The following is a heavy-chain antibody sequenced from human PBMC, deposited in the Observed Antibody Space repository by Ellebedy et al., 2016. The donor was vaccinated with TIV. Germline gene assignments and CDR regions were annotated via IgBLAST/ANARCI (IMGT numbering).Heavy chain of an antibody. Sequence: AASVKVSCKASGYRFDSYALSWVREVPGQGLEWMGWISTYNGKTNYAQKLQGRVTMNTNTATRTAYMELRSLRSDDTAVYYCARLVGTMSPVLSKHFDHWGQGTLVTVSS. J-gene: IGHJ4*02. V-gene: IGHV1-18*01. CDR2: ISTYNGKT. CDR3: ARLVGTMSPVLSKHFDH. D-gene: IGHD1-26*01. CDR1: GYRFDSYA.